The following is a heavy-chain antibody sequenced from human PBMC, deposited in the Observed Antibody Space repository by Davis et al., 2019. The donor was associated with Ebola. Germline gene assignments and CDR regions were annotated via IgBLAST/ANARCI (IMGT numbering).Heavy chain of an antibody. CDR2: IYYSGST. V-gene: IGHV4-59*01. CDR3: ARASRRDGYNWGY. J-gene: IGHJ4*02. D-gene: IGHD5-24*01. Sequence: PGGSLRLSCTVSGGSISSYYWSWIRQPPGKGLEWIGYIYYSGSTNYNPSLKSRVTISVDTSKNQFSLKLSSVTAADTAVYYCARASRRDGYNWGYWGQGTLVTVSS. CDR1: GGSISSYY.